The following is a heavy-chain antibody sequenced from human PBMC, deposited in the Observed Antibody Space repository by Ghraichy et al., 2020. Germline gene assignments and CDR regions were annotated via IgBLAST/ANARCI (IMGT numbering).Heavy chain of an antibody. J-gene: IGHJ4*02. CDR2: IYYSGST. Sequence: SETLSLTCTVSGGSISSYYWSWIRQPPGKGLEWIGYIYYSGSTNYNPSLKSRVTISVDTSKNQFSLKLSSVTAADTAVYYCARLYREDYGDVYYFDYWGQGTLVTVSS. V-gene: IGHV4-59*01. CDR3: ARLYREDYGDVYYFDY. CDR1: GGSISSYY. D-gene: IGHD4-17*01.